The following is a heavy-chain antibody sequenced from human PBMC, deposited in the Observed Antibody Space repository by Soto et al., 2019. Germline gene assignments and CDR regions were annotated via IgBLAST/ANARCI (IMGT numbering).Heavy chain of an antibody. CDR2: INPNSGGT. CDR3: ARDWGPDHITNYGMDV. CDR1: GYTFTGYY. J-gene: IGHJ6*02. V-gene: IGHV1-2*04. Sequence: ASVKVSCKASGYTFTGYYMHWVRQAPGQGLEWMGWINPNSGGTNYAQKFQGWVTMTRDTSISTAYMELSRLRSDDTAVYYCARDWGPDHITNYGMDVWGQGTTVTVSS. D-gene: IGHD3-3*01.